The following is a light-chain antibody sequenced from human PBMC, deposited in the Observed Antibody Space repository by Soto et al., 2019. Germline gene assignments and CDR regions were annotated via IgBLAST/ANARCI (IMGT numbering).Light chain of an antibody. CDR3: TSYTTGSTWV. Sequence: QSALTQPASVSGSPGQSITISCTGTGSDVGRYNYVSWYQQYPGKVPKLMIYQVSNRPSGVPIRFSGSKSGDTASLTISGLQAEDEADYYCTSYTTGSTWVFGGGTKLTVL. V-gene: IGLV2-14*01. CDR2: QVS. J-gene: IGLJ3*02. CDR1: GSDVGRYNY.